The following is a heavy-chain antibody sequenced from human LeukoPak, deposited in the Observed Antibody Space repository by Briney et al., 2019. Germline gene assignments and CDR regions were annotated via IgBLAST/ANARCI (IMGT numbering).Heavy chain of an antibody. CDR2: INHSGST. CDR1: GGSINSGTYY. V-gene: IGHV4-39*01. CDR3: ARQLRYFDWLVGANNWFDP. D-gene: IGHD3-9*01. Sequence: SQTLSLTCTVSGGSINSGTYYWSWIRQPPEKGLEWIGEINHSGSTDYNPSLKSRVTISIDTSKNQFSLKLSSVTAADTAVYYCARQLRYFDWLVGANNWFDPWGQGTLVTVSS. J-gene: IGHJ5*02.